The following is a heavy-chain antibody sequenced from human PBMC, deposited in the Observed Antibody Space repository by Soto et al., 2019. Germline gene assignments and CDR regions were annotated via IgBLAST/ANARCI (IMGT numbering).Heavy chain of an antibody. J-gene: IGHJ4*02. CDR1: GYTFTSYA. Sequence: ASVKVSCKASGYTFTSYAMHWVRQAPGQRLEWMGWINAGNGNTKYSQKFQGRVTITRDTSASTAYMELSSLRSEDTAVYYCARGVRIAARRLSFMHYRRQGTLVTVS. D-gene: IGHD6-6*01. V-gene: IGHV1-3*01. CDR3: ARGVRIAARRLSFMHY. CDR2: INAGNGNT.